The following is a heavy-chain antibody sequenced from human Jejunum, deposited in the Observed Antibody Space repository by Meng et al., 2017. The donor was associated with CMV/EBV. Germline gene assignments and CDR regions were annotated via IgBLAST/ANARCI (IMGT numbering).Heavy chain of an antibody. V-gene: IGHV3-23*01. Sequence: VQFLDSGGGLVPPGGSLRLSCEASGFTFDSYAMSWVRQAPGKRPEWVSTVSDDGIYTYYADSVKGRFSISRDNSKGTVYLQMNSLRVEDTALYYCAKERSSNFDYWGQGTLVTVSS. CDR1: GFTFDSYA. CDR2: VSDDGIYT. CDR3: AKERSSNFDY. J-gene: IGHJ4*02. D-gene: IGHD2-2*01.